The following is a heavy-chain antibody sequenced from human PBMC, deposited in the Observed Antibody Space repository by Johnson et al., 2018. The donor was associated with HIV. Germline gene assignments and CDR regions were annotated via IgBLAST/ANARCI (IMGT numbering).Heavy chain of an antibody. D-gene: IGHD6-13*01. V-gene: IGHV3-33*06. CDR1: GFNFRDYY. J-gene: IGHJ3*02. CDR3: AKAPSLPRYGSSWALVAFEI. CDR2: IWYDGSNK. Sequence: QVQLVESGGGLVKPGGSLRLSCAASGFNFRDYYMSWIRQAPGKGLEWVAVIWYDGSNKYYADSVKGRFTISRDTSKNTLYLQMNSLRAEDTAGYYCAKAPSLPRYGSSWALVAFEIWGQGTMVTVSS.